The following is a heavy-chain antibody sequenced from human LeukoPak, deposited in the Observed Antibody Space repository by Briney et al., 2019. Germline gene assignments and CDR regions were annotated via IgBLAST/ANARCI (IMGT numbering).Heavy chain of an antibody. Sequence: SETLSLTCTVSGGSINSASNYWTWIRQPPGKGLEWIGSIYHSGSTYYNPSLKSRVTISVDTSENQFSLKLSSVTAADTAVYYCARDHDSSSWPPYFDYWGQGTLVTVSS. CDR3: ARDHDSSSWPPYFDY. D-gene: IGHD6-13*01. CDR1: GGSINSASNY. V-gene: IGHV4-39*07. J-gene: IGHJ4*02. CDR2: IYHSGST.